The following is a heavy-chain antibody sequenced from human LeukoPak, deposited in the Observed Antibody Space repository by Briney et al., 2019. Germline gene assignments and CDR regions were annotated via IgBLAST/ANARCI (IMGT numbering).Heavy chain of an antibody. Sequence: ASVKVSCKASGYTFSSYDINWVRQATGQGLEWMVWMNPNSGNTGYAQKFQGRVTMTRNTSISTAYMELSSLRSEDTAMYYCAREVSSYYYYMDVWGKGTTVTVSS. D-gene: IGHD6-6*01. V-gene: IGHV1-8*01. CDR1: GYTFSSYD. CDR3: AREVSSYYYYMDV. J-gene: IGHJ6*03. CDR2: MNPNSGNT.